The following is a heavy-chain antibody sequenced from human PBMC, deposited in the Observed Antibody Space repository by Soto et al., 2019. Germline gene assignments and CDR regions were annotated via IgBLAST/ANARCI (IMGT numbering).Heavy chain of an antibody. CDR3: ARERGDSHWIDP. D-gene: IGHD2-21*01. CDR1: GGSVSSESYY. CDR2: VENSGST. J-gene: IGHJ5*02. V-gene: IGHV4-61*01. Sequence: SETLSLTCSVSGGSVSSESYYWSWIRQTPGKGLEWIGNVENSGSTKYNPSLKSRVTISVDTSKNQFSLKLSSVTGADTAVYYCARERGDSHWIDPWGQGTLVTVS.